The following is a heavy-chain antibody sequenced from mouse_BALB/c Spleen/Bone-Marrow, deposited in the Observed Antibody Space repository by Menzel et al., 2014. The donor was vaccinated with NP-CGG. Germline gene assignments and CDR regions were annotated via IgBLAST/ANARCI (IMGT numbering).Heavy chain of an antibody. D-gene: IGHD2-4*01. V-gene: IGHV5-6-4*01. CDR3: TSMITRGYYFDY. J-gene: IGHJ2*01. Sequence: EVKLVESGGGLVKPGGSLKLSCAASGFTFSSYTMSWVRQTPEKRLEWVATISSGGSYTYYPDSVKGRFTISRDNAKNTLYLQMSSLKSDDTAMYYCTSMITRGYYFDYWGQGTTLTVSS. CDR2: ISSGGSYT. CDR1: GFTFSSYT.